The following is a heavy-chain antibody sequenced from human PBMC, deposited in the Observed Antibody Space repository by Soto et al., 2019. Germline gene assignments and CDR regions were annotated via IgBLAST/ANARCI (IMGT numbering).Heavy chain of an antibody. CDR2: INAHSGGA. Sequence: ASVKVSCKASGFSFTGYYIHWLRQAPGQGLEWMGWINAHSGGAEYAQKFQGRVTLTRDTSIATAYLTLTSLTSDDTALYYCAKDLTRQLAYWLDPWGQGTQVTVSS. D-gene: IGHD6-6*01. CDR3: AKDLTRQLAYWLDP. J-gene: IGHJ5*02. V-gene: IGHV1-2*02. CDR1: GFSFTGYY.